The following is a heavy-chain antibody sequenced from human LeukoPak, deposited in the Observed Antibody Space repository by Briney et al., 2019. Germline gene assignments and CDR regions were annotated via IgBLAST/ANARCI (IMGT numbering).Heavy chain of an antibody. Sequence: PGGSLRLSCAASGFTFSSYSMNWVRQAPGKGLEWVAFIRYDGSNKYYADSVKGRFTISRDNSKNTLYLQMNSLRAEDTAVYYCAGEGYSSSSGGYWGQGTLVTVSS. D-gene: IGHD6-6*01. CDR1: GFTFSSYS. V-gene: IGHV3-30*02. J-gene: IGHJ4*02. CDR3: AGEGYSSSSGGY. CDR2: IRYDGSNK.